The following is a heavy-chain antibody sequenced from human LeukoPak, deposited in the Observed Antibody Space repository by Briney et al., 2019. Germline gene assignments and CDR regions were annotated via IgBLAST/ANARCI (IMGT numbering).Heavy chain of an antibody. CDR1: GFTFRSYE. J-gene: IGHJ4*02. D-gene: IGHD2-21*02. CDR3: AKYPRHCGGDCYSDFDY. CDR2: ISGSGGYT. Sequence: GGSLRLSCAASGFTFRSYEMNWVRQAPGKGLEWVSAISGSGGYTYYADSVKGRFTISRDNSKNTLYLQMNSLRPEDTAVYYCAKYPRHCGGDCYSDFDYWGQGTLVTVSS. V-gene: IGHV3-23*01.